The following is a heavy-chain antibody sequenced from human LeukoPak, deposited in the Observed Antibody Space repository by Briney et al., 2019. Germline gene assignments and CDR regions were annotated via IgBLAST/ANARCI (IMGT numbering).Heavy chain of an antibody. J-gene: IGHJ4*02. D-gene: IGHD3-22*01. V-gene: IGHV1-46*01. CDR1: GYTFTSYY. CDR2: INPSGGST. Sequence: GASVKVSCKASGYTFTSYYMHWVRQAPGQGLEWMGIINPSGGSTSYAQKFQGRVTMTRDTSTSTVYMELSSLRSEDTAVYYCARAGGGYSPMNPFAYWGRGTLVTVSS. CDR3: ARAGGGYSPMNPFAY.